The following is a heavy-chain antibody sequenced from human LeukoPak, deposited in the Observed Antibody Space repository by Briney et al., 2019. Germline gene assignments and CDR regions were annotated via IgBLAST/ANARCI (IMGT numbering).Heavy chain of an antibody. CDR3: AREGLNMVRGVIPKEAWGWFDP. Sequence: SETLSLTCTVSGDSISTSNSYWGWIRQPPGKGLEWIGRIYTSGSTSYNPSLKSRVTISVDTSKNQFSLKLSSVTAADTAVYYCAREGLNMVRGVIPKEAWGWFDPWGQGTLVTVSS. J-gene: IGHJ5*02. D-gene: IGHD3-10*01. V-gene: IGHV4-61*02. CDR1: GDSISTSNSY. CDR2: IYTSGST.